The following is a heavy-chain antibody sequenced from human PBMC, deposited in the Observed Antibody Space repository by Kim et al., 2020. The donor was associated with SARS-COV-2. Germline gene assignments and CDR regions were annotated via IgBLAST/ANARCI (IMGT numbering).Heavy chain of an antibody. J-gene: IGHJ4*02. D-gene: IGHD6-13*01. CDR2: ISYDGSNK. CDR3: AKMTAAAGSTYYYFDY. CDR1: GFTFSSYG. Sequence: GGSLRLSCAASGFTFSSYGMHWVRQAPGKGLEWVAVISYDGSNKYYADSVKGRFTISRDNSKNTLYLQMNSLRAEDTAVYYCAKMTAAAGSTYYYFDYWGQGTLVTVSS. V-gene: IGHV3-30*18.